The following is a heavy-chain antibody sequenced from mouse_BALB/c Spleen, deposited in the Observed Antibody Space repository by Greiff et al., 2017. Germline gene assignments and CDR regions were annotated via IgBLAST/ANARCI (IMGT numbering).Heavy chain of an antibody. V-gene: IGHV5-12-2*01. Sequence: EVHLVESGGGLVQPGGSLKLSCAASGFTFSSYTMSWVRQTPEKRLEWVAYISNGGGSTYYPDTVKGRFTISRDNAKNTLYLQMSSLKSEDTAMYYCARQDGYIWYFDVWGAGTTVTVSS. CDR2: ISNGGGST. D-gene: IGHD2-3*01. J-gene: IGHJ1*01. CDR3: ARQDGYIWYFDV. CDR1: GFTFSSYT.